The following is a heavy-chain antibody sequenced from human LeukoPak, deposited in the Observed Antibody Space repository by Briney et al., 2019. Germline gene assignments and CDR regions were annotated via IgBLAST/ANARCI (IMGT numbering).Heavy chain of an antibody. CDR1: GGTFSSYA. D-gene: IGHD2-15*01. J-gene: IGHJ3*02. Sequence: SVKVSCKASGGTFSSYAISWVRQAPGQGLEWMGGIIPIFGTANYAQKFQGRVTITADESTSTAYMELSSLRSEDTAVYYCARLVLGYCSGGSCYGAFDIWGQGTMVTVSS. CDR3: ARLVLGYCSGGSCYGAFDI. CDR2: IIPIFGTA. V-gene: IGHV1-69*01.